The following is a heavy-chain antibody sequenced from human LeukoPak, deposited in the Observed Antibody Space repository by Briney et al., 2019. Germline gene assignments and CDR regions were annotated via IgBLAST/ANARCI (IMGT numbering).Heavy chain of an antibody. CDR3: ARSWAGMYYPFYYFDY. J-gene: IGHJ4*02. CDR2: ISHRGTT. Sequence: SETLSLTCAVYGDSFSGYYWSWIRQPPGKGLEWIAEISHRGTTHYNPSLKSRVNISADTSKNQFSLHLDSVTAADTAVYYCARSWAGMYYPFYYFDYWGQGTLVSVS. CDR1: GDSFSGYY. V-gene: IGHV4-34*01. D-gene: IGHD1-26*01.